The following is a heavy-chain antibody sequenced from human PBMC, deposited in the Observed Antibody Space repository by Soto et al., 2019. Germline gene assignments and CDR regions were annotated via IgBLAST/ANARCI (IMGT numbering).Heavy chain of an antibody. D-gene: IGHD2-15*01. CDR2: INPNSGGT. J-gene: IGHJ4*02. CDR1: GYTFTGYY. V-gene: IGHV1-2*02. Sequence: ASVKVSCKASGYTFTGYYMHWVRQAPGQGLEWMGWINPNSGGTNYAQKFQGRVTMTRDTSISTAYMELSRLRSDDTAVYYCARESEGYCSRGSCYLYFDYWGQGTLVTVSP. CDR3: ARESEGYCSRGSCYLYFDY.